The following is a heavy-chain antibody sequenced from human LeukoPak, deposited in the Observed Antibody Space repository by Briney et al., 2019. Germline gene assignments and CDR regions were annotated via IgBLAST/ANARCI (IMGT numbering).Heavy chain of an antibody. CDR1: GDSIGNQY. J-gene: IGHJ6*03. Sequence: SETLSLTCTVSGDSIGNQYWSWIRQPPGKGLEWIGYIYYSEYTKYNPSLESRVTISVDTSKNQFSLRLTSVTAADTAVYYCARDLARQYYYMDVWGKGTTVTVSS. D-gene: IGHD3-16*01. CDR2: IYYSEYT. CDR3: ARDLARQYYYMDV. V-gene: IGHV4-4*08.